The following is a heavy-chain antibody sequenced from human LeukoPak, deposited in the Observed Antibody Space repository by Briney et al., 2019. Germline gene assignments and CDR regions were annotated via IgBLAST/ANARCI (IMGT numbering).Heavy chain of an antibody. V-gene: IGHV1-2*02. CDR2: INPNSGGT. CDR3: ARDLGYSSGCPF. J-gene: IGHJ4*02. CDR1: GYTFSDYY. Sequence: GASVKVSCKASGYTFSDYYIHWVRQAPGQGLEWMGWINPNSGGTKYAQKLQGGVTMTRDTSINTAYMELGRLGSDDTAVYYCARDLGYSSGCPFWGQGTLVTVSS. D-gene: IGHD6-19*01.